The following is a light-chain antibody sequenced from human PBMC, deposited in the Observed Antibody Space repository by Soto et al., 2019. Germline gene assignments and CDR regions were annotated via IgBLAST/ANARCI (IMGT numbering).Light chain of an antibody. J-gene: IGLJ1*01. CDR2: EGS. CDR3: CSYAGSRRV. V-gene: IGLV2-23*01. CDR1: SSDVGSYNL. Sequence: QSVLTQPASVSGSPGQSITISCTGTSSDVGSYNLVSWYQQHPGKAPKLMIYEGSKRPSGVSNRFSGSKSGNTASLTISGLQAEDGADYYCCSYAGSRRVFGPGTKFPVL.